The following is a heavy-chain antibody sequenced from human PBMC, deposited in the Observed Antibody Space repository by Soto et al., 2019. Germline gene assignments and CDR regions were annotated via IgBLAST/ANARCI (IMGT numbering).Heavy chain of an antibody. CDR1: GGSISSGDYY. D-gene: IGHD5-12*01. CDR2: IYYSGST. CDR3: ARDRDIVATGWDHDAFDI. Sequence: SETLSLTCTVSGGSISSGDYYWSWIRQPPGKGLEWIGYIYYSGSTYYNPSLKSRVTISVDTSKNQFSLKLSSVTAADTAVYYCARDRDIVATGWDHDAFDIWGQGTMVTVSS. V-gene: IGHV4-30-4*01. J-gene: IGHJ3*02.